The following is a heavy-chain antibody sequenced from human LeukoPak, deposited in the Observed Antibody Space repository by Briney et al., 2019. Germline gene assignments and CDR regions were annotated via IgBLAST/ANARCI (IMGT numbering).Heavy chain of an antibody. CDR2: IYHSGST. J-gene: IGHJ6*03. Sequence: SETLSLTXAVSGYSISSGYYWGWIRQPPGKGLELIGSIYHSGSTYYNPSLKSRVTISVDTSKNQFSLKLSSVTAADTAVYYCARQACSGGSCYYHYYYYMDVWGKGTTVTVSS. CDR3: ARQACSGGSCYYHYYYYMDV. D-gene: IGHD2-15*01. CDR1: GYSISSGYY. V-gene: IGHV4-38-2*01.